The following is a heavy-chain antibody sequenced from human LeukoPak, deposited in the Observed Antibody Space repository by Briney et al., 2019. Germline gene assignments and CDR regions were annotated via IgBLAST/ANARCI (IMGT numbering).Heavy chain of an antibody. Sequence: GGSLRLSCAASGFTVSSNYMSWVRQAPGKGLEWVSVIYSGGSTYYADSVKGRFTISRDNSKSTLYIQMNSLRAEDTAVYCCARAKPKNMVRGLIMRRESRYYFDYWGQGTLVTVSS. D-gene: IGHD3-10*01. CDR2: IYSGGST. V-gene: IGHV3-53*01. CDR1: GFTVSSNY. CDR3: ARAKPKNMVRGLIMRRESRYYFDY. J-gene: IGHJ4*02.